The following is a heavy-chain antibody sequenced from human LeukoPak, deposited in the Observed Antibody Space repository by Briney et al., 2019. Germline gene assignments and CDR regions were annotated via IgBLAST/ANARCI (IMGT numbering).Heavy chain of an antibody. J-gene: IGHJ4*02. Sequence: PSETLSLTCTVSGGSISSSSYYWGWIRQPPGKGLEWIGYIYYSGSTYYNPSLKSRVTMSVDTSKNQFSLKLSSVTAADTAVYYCARHPKGGPISMVRGVRAKGYYFDYWGQGTLVTVSS. D-gene: IGHD3-10*01. CDR3: ARHPKGGPISMVRGVRAKGYYFDY. V-gene: IGHV4-39*01. CDR1: GGSISSSSYY. CDR2: IYYSGST.